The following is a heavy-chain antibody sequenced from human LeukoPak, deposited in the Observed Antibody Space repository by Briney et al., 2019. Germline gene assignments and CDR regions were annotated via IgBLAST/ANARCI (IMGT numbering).Heavy chain of an antibody. CDR1: GFAFSSYW. CDR3: ARGGYDYYDSSGHYHY. V-gene: IGHV3-74*01. Sequence: GGSLRLSCAASGFAFSSYWMHWVRQPPGKGLLWVSHTDTDGSRTTYADSVKGRFTVSRDNAKNTLYLQMDRLRADDTAVYYCARGGYDYYDSSGHYHYWGQGTLVTVSS. CDR2: TDTDGSRT. D-gene: IGHD3-22*01. J-gene: IGHJ4*02.